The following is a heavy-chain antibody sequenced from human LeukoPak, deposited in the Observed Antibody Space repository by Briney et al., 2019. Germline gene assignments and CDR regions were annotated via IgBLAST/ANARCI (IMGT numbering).Heavy chain of an antibody. CDR2: TYYISLWFH. D-gene: IGHD1-1*01. Sequence: SQTLSLTCAISGDSVSTNRGGWNWLRQSPSRGLEWLGRTYYISLWFHDYAVSVKGRIIIRSDTSNNQFSLHLNSVTPDDTAVYYCARALERYYFDSWGQGTLVTVSS. CDR1: GDSVSTNRGG. CDR3: ARALERYYFDS. V-gene: IGHV6-1*01. J-gene: IGHJ4*02.